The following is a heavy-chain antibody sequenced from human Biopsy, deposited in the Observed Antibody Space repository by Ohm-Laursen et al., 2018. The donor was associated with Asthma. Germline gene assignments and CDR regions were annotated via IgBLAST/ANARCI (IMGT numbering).Heavy chain of an antibody. CDR2: IMTVFGTT. Sequence: SVKVSCKAPGGTFSNFAISWVRQAPGQGLEWLGGIMTVFGTTNYAQKFQGRVTITADESTSTAYMEVTSLRSEDTAIYYCARCQVGYSSGWSLLLKKIYYSGMDVWGQGTAVSVSS. D-gene: IGHD6-19*01. V-gene: IGHV1-69*13. CDR1: GGTFSNFA. J-gene: IGHJ6*02. CDR3: ARCQVGYSSGWSLLLKKIYYSGMDV.